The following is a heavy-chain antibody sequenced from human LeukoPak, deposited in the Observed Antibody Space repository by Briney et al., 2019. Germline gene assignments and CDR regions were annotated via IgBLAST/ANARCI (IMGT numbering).Heavy chain of an antibody. D-gene: IGHD2-2*01. CDR2: IIPIFGTA. Sequence: SVKVSCKASGGTFSSYAISWVRQAPGQGLELMGGIIPIFGTANYAQKFQGRVTITADESTSTAYMELSSLRSEDTAVYYCARMGCSSTSCYYAFDIWGQGTMVTVSS. J-gene: IGHJ3*02. CDR3: ARMGCSSTSCYYAFDI. V-gene: IGHV1-69*01. CDR1: GGTFSSYA.